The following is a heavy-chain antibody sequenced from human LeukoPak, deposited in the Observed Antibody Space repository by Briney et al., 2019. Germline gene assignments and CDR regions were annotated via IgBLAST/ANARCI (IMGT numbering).Heavy chain of an antibody. V-gene: IGHV4-39*07. D-gene: IGHD3-3*01. Sequence: SETLSLTCTVSGGSISSSSYYWGWIRQPPGKGLEWIGSIYYSGSTYYNPSLKSRVTISVDTSKNQFSLKLSSVTAADTAVYYCAREFPSAYYDFWSGYIRNYYYYYMDVWGKGTTVTVSS. J-gene: IGHJ6*03. CDR2: IYYSGST. CDR1: GGSISSSSYY. CDR3: AREFPSAYYDFWSGYIRNYYYYYMDV.